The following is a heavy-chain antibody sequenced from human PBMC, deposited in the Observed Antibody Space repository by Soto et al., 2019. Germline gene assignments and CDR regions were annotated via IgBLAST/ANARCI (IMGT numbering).Heavy chain of an antibody. D-gene: IGHD1-1*01. CDR1: GGSISSSSYY. Sequence: PSETLSLTCTVSGGSISSSSYYWGWIRQPPGKGLEWIGSIYYSGSTYYNPSLKSRVTISVDTSKNQFSLKLSSVTAADTAVYYCESEVDTTNAFDYWGQGTLVTVSS. CDR3: ESEVDTTNAFDY. V-gene: IGHV4-39*01. CDR2: IYYSGST. J-gene: IGHJ4*02.